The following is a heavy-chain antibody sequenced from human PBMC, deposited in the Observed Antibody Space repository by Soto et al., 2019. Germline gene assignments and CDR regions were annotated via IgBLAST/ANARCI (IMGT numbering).Heavy chain of an antibody. CDR1: GFIVSSNY. J-gene: IGHJ3*01. Sequence: PGGSLRLSCAASGFIVSSNYMSWVRQAPGKGLEWVSVIYRDGSTYYADSVKGRFTISRDNSKNTLYLQMNSLRAEDTAVYYCARDQLYYNDISGRPLNAFYVWGQGTMVTVSS. D-gene: IGHD3-22*01. CDR2: IYRDGST. CDR3: ARDQLYYNDISGRPLNAFYV. V-gene: IGHV3-53*01.